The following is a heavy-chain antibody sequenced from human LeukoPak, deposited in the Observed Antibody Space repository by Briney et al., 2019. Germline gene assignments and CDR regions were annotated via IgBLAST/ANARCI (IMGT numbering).Heavy chain of an antibody. D-gene: IGHD3-3*01. V-gene: IGHV3-23*01. Sequence: GGSLRLSCAASGFTFSSYAMSWVRQAPGKGLEWVSAISDSGGSTYYADSVKGRFTIPRDNSKNTLYLQMNSLRAEDTAVYYCAKDLITLFGVVLNYWGQGTLVTVSS. CDR1: GFTFSSYA. CDR3: AKDLITLFGVVLNY. CDR2: ISDSGGST. J-gene: IGHJ4*02.